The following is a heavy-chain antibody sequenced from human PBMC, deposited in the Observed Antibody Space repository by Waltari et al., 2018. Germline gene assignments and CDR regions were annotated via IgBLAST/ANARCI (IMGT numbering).Heavy chain of an antibody. CDR1: GGSFSGYY. J-gene: IGHJ6*02. CDR3: ARGPIVVVPAAMGTFYYYYGMDV. Sequence: QVQLQQWGAGLLKPSETLSLTCAVYGGSFSGYYWSWIRQPTGKGLEWIGEINHSGSTNYNPSLKSRVTISVDTSKNQFSLKLSSVTAADTAVYYCARGPIVVVPAAMGTFYYYYGMDVWGQGTTVTVSS. D-gene: IGHD2-2*01. CDR2: INHSGST. V-gene: IGHV4-34*01.